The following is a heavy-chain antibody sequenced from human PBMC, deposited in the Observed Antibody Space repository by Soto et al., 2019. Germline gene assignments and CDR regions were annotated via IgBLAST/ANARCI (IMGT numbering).Heavy chain of an antibody. D-gene: IGHD6-13*01. Sequence: PGGSLRLSCAASGFTFSNAWMNWVRQAPGKGLEWVGRIKSKTDGGTTDYAAPVKGRFTISRDDSKNTLYLQMNSLKAEDTAVYYCTTDPPYSSSWRGYYYYYGMDVWGQGTTVTVSS. CDR3: TTDPPYSSSWRGYYYYYGMDV. CDR1: GFTFSNAW. CDR2: IKSKTDGGTT. V-gene: IGHV3-15*07. J-gene: IGHJ6*02.